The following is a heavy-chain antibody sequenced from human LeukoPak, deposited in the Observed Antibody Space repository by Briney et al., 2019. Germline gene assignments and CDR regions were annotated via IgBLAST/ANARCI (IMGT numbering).Heavy chain of an antibody. J-gene: IGHJ4*02. D-gene: IGHD6-19*01. CDR2: IYSSEST. CDR1: GGSISSNY. Sequence: SETLSLTCTVSGGSISSNYWSWIRQPPGKGVEWIGYIYSSESTSYNPSLKRRVTIAVETSKNQFSLKLGSVTAADTAVYYCARRDSSGYFDYWGQGILVTVSS. CDR3: ARRDSSGYFDY. V-gene: IGHV4-4*09.